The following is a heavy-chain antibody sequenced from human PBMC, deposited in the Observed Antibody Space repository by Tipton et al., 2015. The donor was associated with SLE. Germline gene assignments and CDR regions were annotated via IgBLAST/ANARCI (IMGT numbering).Heavy chain of an antibody. D-gene: IGHD3-22*01. CDR3: ARGGLYETSAYSVGFGI. Sequence: TLSLTCTVSGGSINNTSYYWVWIRQPPGKGLVWIGSLFYSGATSYNPSLKSRVTLSRDTSKNQFSLQLKSVTASDTAVYYCARGGLYETSAYSVGFGIWGQGTMVTVSP. V-gene: IGHV4-39*01. CDR1: GGSINNTSYY. J-gene: IGHJ3*02. CDR2: LFYSGAT.